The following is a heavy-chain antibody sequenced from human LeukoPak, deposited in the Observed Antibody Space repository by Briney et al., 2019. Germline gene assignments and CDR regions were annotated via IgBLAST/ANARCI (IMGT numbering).Heavy chain of an antibody. Sequence: ASVKLSCKASGYTYTGYDMHWVRQAPGQGVEWMGWINPNSSGTNYAQKFQGRVTMTRDTSISTAYMELSRLRSDDTAVYYCARVIYGSGSYYNPTYYYYGMDVWGQGTTVTVSS. CDR1: GYTYTGYD. J-gene: IGHJ6*02. V-gene: IGHV1-2*02. CDR3: ARVIYGSGSYYNPTYYYYGMDV. D-gene: IGHD3-10*01. CDR2: INPNSSGT.